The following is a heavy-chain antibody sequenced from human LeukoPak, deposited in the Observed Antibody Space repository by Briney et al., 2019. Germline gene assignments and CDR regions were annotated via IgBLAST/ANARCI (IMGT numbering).Heavy chain of an antibody. V-gene: IGHV1-46*01. CDR2: INPSGGST. CDR1: GYTFTSYY. CDR3: ARDRGEGCYFDY. J-gene: IGHJ4*02. Sequence: RWASVKVSCKASGYTFTSYYMHWVRQAPGQGLEWMGGINPSGGSTSYAQKFQGRLTMTRDTSTSTVYMELSSLRSEDTAVYYCARDRGEGCYFDYWGQGTLVTVSS. D-gene: IGHD3-10*01.